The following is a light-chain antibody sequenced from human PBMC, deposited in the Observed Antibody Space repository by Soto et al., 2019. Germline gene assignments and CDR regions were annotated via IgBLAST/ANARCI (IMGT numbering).Light chain of an antibody. CDR3: QQSYSTPSIT. V-gene: IGKV1-39*01. CDR1: QTISTW. J-gene: IGKJ5*01. CDR2: DAS. Sequence: DIQVTQSPSTLSASVGDRVTITCRASQTISTWMAWYQQKPGKAPKLLIYDASTLESGVPSRFSGSGSGTDFTLTISSLQPEDFATYYCQQSYSTPSITFGQGTRLEI.